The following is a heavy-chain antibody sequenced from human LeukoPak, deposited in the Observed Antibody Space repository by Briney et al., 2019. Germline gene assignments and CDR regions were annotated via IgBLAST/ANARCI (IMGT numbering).Heavy chain of an antibody. J-gene: IGHJ6*03. D-gene: IGHD6-13*01. CDR3: ARIAAAATGYYYYMDV. CDR2: IYTSGST. V-gene: IGHV4-4*09. Sequence: PSETLSLTCTVSGVSISSYYWSWIRQPPGEGLEWIGYIYTSGSTNYNPSLKSRVTISVDTSKNQFSLKLSSVTAADTAVYYCARIAAAATGYYYYMDVWGKGTTATVSS. CDR1: GVSISSYY.